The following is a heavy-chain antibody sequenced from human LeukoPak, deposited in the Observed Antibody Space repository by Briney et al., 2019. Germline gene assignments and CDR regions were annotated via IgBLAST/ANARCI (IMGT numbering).Heavy chain of an antibody. D-gene: IGHD3-10*01. CDR1: GGSISSGGYY. CDR3: ARDRGSGPIGMDV. CDR2: IYYSGST. V-gene: IGHV4-31*03. J-gene: IGHJ6*02. Sequence: PSETLSLTCTVSGGSISSGGYYWSWIRQHPGKGLEWIGYIYYSGSTYYNPSLKSRVTISVDTSKNQFSLKLSSVTAADTAVYYCARDRGSGPIGMDVWGQGTTVTVSS.